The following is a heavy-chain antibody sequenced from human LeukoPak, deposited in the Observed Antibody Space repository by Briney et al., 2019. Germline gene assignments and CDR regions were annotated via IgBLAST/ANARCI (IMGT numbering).Heavy chain of an antibody. CDR2: IYYSGST. D-gene: IGHD4-17*01. J-gene: IGHJ4*02. Sequence: SQTLSLTCTVSGGSISSGDYYWSWIREHPGKVLEWIGYIYYSGSTYYTPSLKSRVTISVDTSKNQFSLKLSSVTAADTAVYYCARESPYGPPDYWGQGTLVTVSS. CDR3: ARESPYGPPDY. V-gene: IGHV4-30-4*01. CDR1: GGSISSGDYY.